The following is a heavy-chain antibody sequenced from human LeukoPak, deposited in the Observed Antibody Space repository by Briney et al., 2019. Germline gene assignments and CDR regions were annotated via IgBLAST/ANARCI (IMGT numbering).Heavy chain of an antibody. CDR2: ISGNGVST. CDR1: GFTFSTYA. V-gene: IGHV3-23*01. CDR3: AKDSNRAWFDH. D-gene: IGHD2/OR15-2a*01. J-gene: IGHJ5*02. Sequence: PGGSLRLSCAASGFTFSTYAMSWVRQAPGKGLEWASTISGNGVSTYYADSVKGRFTISRDNSKNMLYLQMNSLRAEDTAVYYCAKDSNRAWFDHWGQGTLVTVSS.